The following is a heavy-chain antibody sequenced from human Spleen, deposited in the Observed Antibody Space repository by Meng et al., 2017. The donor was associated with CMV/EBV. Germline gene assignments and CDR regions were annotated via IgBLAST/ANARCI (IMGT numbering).Heavy chain of an antibody. CDR1: GLTFSSHD. Sequence: SGLTFSSHDMNWVRQAPGKGLEWVSSISSSRRYIDYADSVKGRFTIFRDNAKNSLYLQMNSLSAEDTAVYFCARVPAYGDYGGPFDYWGRGTLVTVSS. J-gene: IGHJ4*02. CDR3: ARVPAYGDYGGPFDY. CDR2: ISSSRRYI. V-gene: IGHV3-21*01. D-gene: IGHD4-17*01.